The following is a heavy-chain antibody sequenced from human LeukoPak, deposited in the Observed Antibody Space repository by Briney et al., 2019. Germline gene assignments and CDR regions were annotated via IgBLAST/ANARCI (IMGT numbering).Heavy chain of an antibody. D-gene: IGHD1-26*01. CDR2: ISSSSSYI. J-gene: IGHJ4*02. CDR1: GFTFSSYS. Sequence: GGSLRLSCAASGFTFSSYSMNWVRQAPGKGLEWVSSISSSSSYIYYADSVKGRFTISRDNAKNSLYLQMNSLRAEDTAVYYRARMIKSRATAAFDYWGQGTLVTVSS. CDR3: ARMIKSRATAAFDY. V-gene: IGHV3-21*01.